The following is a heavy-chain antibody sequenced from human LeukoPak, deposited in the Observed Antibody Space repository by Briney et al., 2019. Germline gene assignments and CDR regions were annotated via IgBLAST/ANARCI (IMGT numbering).Heavy chain of an antibody. CDR3: ARDIGGYSYDPAFDI. CDR1: GFTFSSYA. Sequence: PGGSLRLSCAASGFTFSSYAMHWVRQAPGEGLEYVSAISSNGGSTYYANSVKGRFTVSRDNSKNTLYLQMGSLRAEDMAVYYCARDIGGYSYDPAFDIWGQGTMVTVSS. J-gene: IGHJ3*02. D-gene: IGHD5-18*01. V-gene: IGHV3-64*01. CDR2: ISSNGGST.